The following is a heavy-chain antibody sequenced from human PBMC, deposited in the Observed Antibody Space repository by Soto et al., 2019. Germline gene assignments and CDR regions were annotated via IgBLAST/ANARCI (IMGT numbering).Heavy chain of an antibody. Sequence: PSETLSLTCTVSGGSISSGGYYWSWIRQHPGKGLEWIGYIYYSGSTYYNPSLKSRVTISVDTSKNQFSLKLSSVTAADTAVYYCARDRLLYYDTLTGYYMPHNRVGAFDIWGQGTMVTVSS. CDR2: IYYSGST. V-gene: IGHV4-31*03. CDR1: GGSISSGGYY. CDR3: ARDRLLYYDTLTGYYMPHNRVGAFDI. J-gene: IGHJ3*02. D-gene: IGHD3-9*01.